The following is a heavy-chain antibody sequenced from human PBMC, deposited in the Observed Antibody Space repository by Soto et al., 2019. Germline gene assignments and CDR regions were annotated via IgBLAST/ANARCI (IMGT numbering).Heavy chain of an antibody. J-gene: IGHJ4*02. D-gene: IGHD6-19*01. CDR1: GFTFSSYA. Sequence: QVQLVESGGGVVQPGRSLRLSCAASGFTFSSYAMHWVRQAPGKGLEWVAVIAYDGSNKYYADSVKGRFTISRDHSKNTLYLQMNSLRAEDTAVYYCAIVGWIAVWGVDYWGQGTLVTVSS. V-gene: IGHV3-30-3*01. CDR3: AIVGWIAVWGVDY. CDR2: IAYDGSNK.